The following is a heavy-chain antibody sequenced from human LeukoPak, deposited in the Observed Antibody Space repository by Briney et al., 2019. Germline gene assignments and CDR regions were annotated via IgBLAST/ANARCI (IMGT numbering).Heavy chain of an antibody. CDR3: ARDTGYCSSTSCYNWFDP. J-gene: IGHJ5*02. Sequence: PSETLSLTCTVSGGSISSGSYYWSWIRQPAGTGLEWIGRIYTSGSTNYNPSFKNRVSITVDTSKNQFSLKLSSVTAADTAVYYCARDTGYCSSTSCYNWFDPWGQGTLVTVSS. D-gene: IGHD2-2*01. V-gene: IGHV4-61*02. CDR1: GGSISSGSYY. CDR2: IYTSGST.